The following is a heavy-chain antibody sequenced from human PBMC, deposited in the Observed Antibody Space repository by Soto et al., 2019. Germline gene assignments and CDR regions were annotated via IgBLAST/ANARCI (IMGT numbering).Heavy chain of an antibody. Sequence: QVQLVQSGAEMQKPGSSVKVSCQSSVGTFNTYAMNWVRQAPGQGAEWMGDISPMFGAANYAPKLQGRVTITADESTGTSYMQLSSLTSEDTALYVCARGAQVHTPAFVYWGQGTLVTVSS. CDR1: VGTFNTYA. CDR2: ISPMFGAA. J-gene: IGHJ4*02. CDR3: ARGAQVHTPAFVY. V-gene: IGHV1-69*19. D-gene: IGHD3-10*01.